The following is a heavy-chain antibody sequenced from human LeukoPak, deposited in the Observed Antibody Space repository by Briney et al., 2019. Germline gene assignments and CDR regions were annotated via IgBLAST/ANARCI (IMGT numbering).Heavy chain of an antibody. CDR1: GFTFSSYG. CDR2: IWYDGSNK. D-gene: IGHD1-26*01. V-gene: IGHV3-33*01. CDR3: ARDRSGSFLDY. Sequence: GGSLRLSCAASGFTFSSYGMHWVRQAPGNGLEWVAVIWYDGSNKYYADSVKGRFTISRDNSKNTLYLQMNSLRAEDTAVYYCARDRSGSFLDYWGQGTLVTVSS. J-gene: IGHJ4*02.